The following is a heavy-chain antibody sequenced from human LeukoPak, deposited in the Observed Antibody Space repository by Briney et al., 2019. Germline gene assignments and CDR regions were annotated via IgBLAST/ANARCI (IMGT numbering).Heavy chain of an antibody. CDR2: ISFDGKNI. CDR3: AKGRGAFDI. Sequence: GGSLRLSCAASGFSFSSFGFHWVRQAPGKGLEWVSAISFDGKNIHYADSVKGRFTISRDNSRNTVYLQMNSLRAEDTAVYYCAKGRGAFDIWGQGTMVTVSS. D-gene: IGHD3-10*01. CDR1: GFSFSSFG. V-gene: IGHV3-30*02. J-gene: IGHJ3*02.